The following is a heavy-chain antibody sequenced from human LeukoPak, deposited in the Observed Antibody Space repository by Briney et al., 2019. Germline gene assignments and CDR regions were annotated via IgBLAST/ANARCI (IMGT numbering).Heavy chain of an antibody. D-gene: IGHD3-22*01. J-gene: IGHJ4*02. CDR1: GYTFNRYY. V-gene: IGHV1-46*02. Sequence: ASVKVSCKASGYTFNRYYMHWVRQAPGQGPEWMGIIIPSSGSTSYAQKCQGRVTMTRDTSTSTVYMELSSLRSEDTAVYYCARELLGAYDSSGYTFDYWGQGTLVTVSS. CDR3: ARELLGAYDSSGYTFDY. CDR2: IIPSSGST.